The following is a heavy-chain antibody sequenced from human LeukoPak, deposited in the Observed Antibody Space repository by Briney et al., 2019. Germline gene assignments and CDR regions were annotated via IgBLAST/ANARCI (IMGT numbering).Heavy chain of an antibody. J-gene: IGHJ1*01. CDR1: GFTVSSNY. CDR3: ARDPLSGYFQH. Sequence: TGGSLRLSCAAFGFTVSSNYMSWVRQAPGKGLEWVSVIYSGGSTYYADYVKGRFTISRDNYKNTLYLQMNSLRAEDTAVYYCARDPLSGYFQHWGQGTLVTVSS. CDR2: IYSGGST. D-gene: IGHD2-15*01. V-gene: IGHV3-53*01.